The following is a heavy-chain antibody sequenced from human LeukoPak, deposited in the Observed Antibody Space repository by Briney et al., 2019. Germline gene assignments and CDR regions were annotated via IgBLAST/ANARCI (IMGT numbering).Heavy chain of an antibody. V-gene: IGHV1-69*13. J-gene: IGHJ4*02. Sequence: SVKVSCTASGGTFSSYAISWVRQAPGQGLEWMGGIIPIFGTANYAQKFQGRVTITADESTSTAYMELSSLRSEDTAVYYCAREVIAVAGTLPYYFDYWGQGTLVTVSS. CDR3: AREVIAVAGTLPYYFDY. CDR1: GGTFSSYA. D-gene: IGHD6-19*01. CDR2: IIPIFGTA.